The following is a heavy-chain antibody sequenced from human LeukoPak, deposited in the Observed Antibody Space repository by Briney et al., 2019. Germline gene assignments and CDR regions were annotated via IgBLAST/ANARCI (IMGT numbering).Heavy chain of an antibody. CDR3: ARACHLVVVTAEGGWLDP. D-gene: IGHD2-21*02. V-gene: IGHV1-18*01. CDR1: GYRFTSYG. J-gene: IGHJ5*02. Sequence: ASVKVSCKASGYRFTSYGIGWVRQAPGQGLEWVGWISIYNGKTYYTQSLQDRVTMTTDTPTNTVYMELRSLRSDDTAVYYCARACHLVVVTAEGGWLDPWGQGTLVTVSS. CDR2: ISIYNGKT.